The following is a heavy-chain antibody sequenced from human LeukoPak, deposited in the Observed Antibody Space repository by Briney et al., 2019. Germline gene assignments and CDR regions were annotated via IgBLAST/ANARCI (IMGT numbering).Heavy chain of an antibody. Sequence: PSETLSLTCAVSGGSISSGGYSWSWIRQPPGKGLEWIGYIYHSGSTYYNPSLKSRVTISVDRSKNQFSLKLSSVTAAGTAVYYCARVPNRYSYGPQIDYWGQGTLVTVSS. D-gene: IGHD5-18*01. V-gene: IGHV4-30-2*01. J-gene: IGHJ4*02. CDR1: GGSISSGGYS. CDR2: IYHSGST. CDR3: ARVPNRYSYGPQIDY.